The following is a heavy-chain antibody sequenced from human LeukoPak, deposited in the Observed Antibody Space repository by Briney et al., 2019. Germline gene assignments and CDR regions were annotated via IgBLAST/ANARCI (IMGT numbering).Heavy chain of an antibody. CDR2: ISSSGSTI. J-gene: IGHJ4*02. CDR1: GFTFSSYS. CDR3: ARGSTVTRSVDY. V-gene: IGHV3-48*04. Sequence: GGSLRLSCAASGFTFSSYSMNWVRQAPGKGLEWVSYISSSGSTIYYADSVKGRFTISRDNAKNSLYLQMNSLRAEDTAVYYCARGSTVTRSVDYWGQGPLVTVSS. D-gene: IGHD4-17*01.